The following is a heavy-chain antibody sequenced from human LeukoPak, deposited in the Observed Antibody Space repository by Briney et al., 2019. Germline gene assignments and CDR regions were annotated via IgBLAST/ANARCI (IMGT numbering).Heavy chain of an antibody. D-gene: IGHD6-13*01. Sequence: SETLSLTCTVSGVSISSYYWSWIRQPPGKGLEWIGYIYYSGSTNYNPSLKSRVTISVDTSKNQFSLKLSSVTAADTAVYYCARDTPPQSIAAAVGWFDPWGQGTLVTVSS. CDR1: GVSISSYY. CDR2: IYYSGST. V-gene: IGHV4-59*12. CDR3: ARDTPPQSIAAAVGWFDP. J-gene: IGHJ5*02.